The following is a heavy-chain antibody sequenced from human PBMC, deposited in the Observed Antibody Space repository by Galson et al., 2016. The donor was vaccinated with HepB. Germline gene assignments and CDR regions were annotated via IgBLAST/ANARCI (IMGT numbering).Heavy chain of an antibody. CDR3: AREYSTAGFDY. CDR1: GFTFSSFT. J-gene: IGHJ4*02. Sequence: SLRLSCAASGFTFSSFTMHWVRQAPGKGLEWVALVWYDGITTYYVDSVKGRFTISRDNPDNTMYLQMSSLRAEDTAVYYCAREYSTAGFDYWGQGTLVTVSS. V-gene: IGHV3-33*01. D-gene: IGHD2-21*01. CDR2: VWYDGITT.